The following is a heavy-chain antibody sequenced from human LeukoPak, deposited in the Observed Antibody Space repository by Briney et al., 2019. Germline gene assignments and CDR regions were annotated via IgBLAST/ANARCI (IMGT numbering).Heavy chain of an antibody. V-gene: IGHV4-30-4*02. CDR3: ARGKVVREPRYDY. CDR2: IYYSGST. J-gene: IGHJ4*02. Sequence: SETLSLTCTVSGASISSGDYYWSWIRQPPGKGLEWIGYIYYSGSTYYNPSLKSRVTISVDTSKNQFSLKLSSVTAADTAVYYCARGKVVREPRYDYWGQGTLVTVSS. D-gene: IGHD2-2*01. CDR1: GASISSGDYY.